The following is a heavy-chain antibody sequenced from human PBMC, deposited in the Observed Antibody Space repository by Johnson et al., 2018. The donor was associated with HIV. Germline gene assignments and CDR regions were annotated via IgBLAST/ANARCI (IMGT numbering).Heavy chain of an antibody. CDR3: ALSGGAAAYDAFDI. CDR2: IYSGGST. J-gene: IGHJ3*02. V-gene: IGHV3-66*01. CDR1: GFTFSSNY. Sequence: VQLVESGAGVVQPGRSLRLSCAASGFTFSSNYMSWVRQTPGEGLAWVSVIYSGGSTYYADSVKGRFTISRDNSKNTLYLQMNRLRAEDTAVYYCALSGGAAAYDAFDIWGQGTMVTVSS. D-gene: IGHD6-13*01.